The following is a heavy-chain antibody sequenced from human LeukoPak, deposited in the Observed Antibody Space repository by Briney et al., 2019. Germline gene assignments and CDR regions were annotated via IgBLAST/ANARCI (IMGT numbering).Heavy chain of an antibody. Sequence: PSETLSLTCAVYGGSFSGYYWSWIRQPPGKGLEWIGEINHSGSTNYNPSLKSRVTISVDTSKNQFSLKLGSVTAADTAVYYCARRAYCGGDCRDYGMDVWGQGTTVTVSS. CDR3: ARRAYCGGDCRDYGMDV. D-gene: IGHD2-21*02. CDR2: INHSGST. CDR1: GGSFSGYY. V-gene: IGHV4-34*01. J-gene: IGHJ6*02.